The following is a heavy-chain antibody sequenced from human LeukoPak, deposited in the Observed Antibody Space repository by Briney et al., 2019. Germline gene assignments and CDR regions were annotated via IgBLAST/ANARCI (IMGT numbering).Heavy chain of an antibody. CDR2: ISAYNGNT. J-gene: IGHJ4*02. V-gene: IGHV1-18*01. CDR1: GYTFTSYG. Sequence: ASVKVSCKAAGYTFTSYGISGVRRAPAQGREWMGWISAYNGNTNYAQKLQGRVTMTTDTSPSTAYMELRSLRPADTAVYYCVWWLRSFDSWGQGALVTVSS. D-gene: IGHD5-12*01. CDR3: VWWLRSFDS.